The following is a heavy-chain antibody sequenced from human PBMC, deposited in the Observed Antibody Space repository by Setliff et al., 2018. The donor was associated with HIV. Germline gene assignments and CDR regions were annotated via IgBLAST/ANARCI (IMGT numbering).Heavy chain of an antibody. D-gene: IGHD6-13*01. CDR2: IWYDGSNK. J-gene: IGHJ4*02. CDR3: ANRFRTSNNWYYFDY. V-gene: IGHV3-33*06. CDR1: GFTFSSYG. Sequence: GGSLRLSCAASGFTFSSYGMHWVRQAPGKGLEWVAVIWYDGSNKYYADSVKGRFTISRDNSKNTLYLQMNSLRAEDTAVYYCANRFRTSNNWYYFDYWGPGTLVTSPQ.